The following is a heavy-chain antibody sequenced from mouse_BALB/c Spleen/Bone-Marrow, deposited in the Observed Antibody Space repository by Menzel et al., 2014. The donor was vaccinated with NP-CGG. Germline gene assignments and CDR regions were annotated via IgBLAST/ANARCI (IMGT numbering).Heavy chain of an antibody. J-gene: IGHJ2*01. CDR1: GFNIKDTY. CDR3: ALYYDYDVGY. CDR2: IDPANGNT. D-gene: IGHD2-4*01. V-gene: IGHV14-3*02. Sequence: EVQLQQSGAELVKPGASVKLSCTASGFNIKDTYMHWVKQRPEQGLEWIGRIDPANGNTKYDPKFQGKATITADTSSHTAYLQLSSLTSEDTAVYYCALYYDYDVGYWGQGTTLTVSS.